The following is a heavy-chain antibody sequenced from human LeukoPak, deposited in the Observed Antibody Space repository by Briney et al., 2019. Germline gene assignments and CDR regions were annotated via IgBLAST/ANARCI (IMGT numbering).Heavy chain of an antibody. D-gene: IGHD5-24*01. V-gene: IGHV4-34*01. J-gene: IGHJ6*03. Sequence: PSETLSLTCAVYGGSFSGYYWSWIRQPPGKGLEWIGEINHSGSTNYNPSLKSRVTISVDTSKNQFSLKLSSVTAADTAVYYCARGSDASLYYYYYMDVWGKATTVTVSS. CDR1: GGSFSGYY. CDR3: ARGSDASLYYYYYMDV. CDR2: INHSGST.